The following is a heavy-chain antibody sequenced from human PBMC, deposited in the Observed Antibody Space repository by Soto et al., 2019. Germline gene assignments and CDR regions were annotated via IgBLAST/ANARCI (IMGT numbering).Heavy chain of an antibody. Sequence: PSETLSLTCTVSGGSINSGAYYWSWIRHHPGKGLEWIGYIYYSGSSYSNPSLKGRVTLSIDTSKNQFSLDLSSVTAADTAVYYCARAGYYDFWSEHYTPFDYWGQGTLVTVSS. D-gene: IGHD3-3*01. CDR1: GGSINSGAYY. CDR2: IYYSGSS. V-gene: IGHV4-31*03. CDR3: ARAGYYDFWSEHYTPFDY. J-gene: IGHJ4*02.